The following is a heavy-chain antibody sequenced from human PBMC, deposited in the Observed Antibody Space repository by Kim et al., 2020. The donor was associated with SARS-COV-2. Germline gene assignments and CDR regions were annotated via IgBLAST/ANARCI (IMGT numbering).Heavy chain of an antibody. V-gene: IGHV4-39*07. CDR3: ARDRFSGWYNWFDP. D-gene: IGHD6-19*01. Sequence: SETLSLTCTVSGGSISSSSYYWGWIRQPPGKGLEWIGSIYYSGSTYYNPSLKSRVTISVDTSKNQFSLKLSSVTAADTAVYYCARDRFSGWYNWFDPWGQGTLVTVSS. CDR1: GGSISSSSYY. CDR2: IYYSGST. J-gene: IGHJ5*02.